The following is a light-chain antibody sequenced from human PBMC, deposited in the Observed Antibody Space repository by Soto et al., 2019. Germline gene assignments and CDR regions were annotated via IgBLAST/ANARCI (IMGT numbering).Light chain of an antibody. J-gene: IGKJ2*01. Sequence: DIQMTQSPSTLSASVGDRVTITCRASQSISSRLAWYQKKPGKAPKLLIYDALNLESGVPSRFSGSGSGTEFTLSIGSLQPDDFATYYCQQSYSTLMYTFGQGTKLEIK. CDR3: QQSYSTLMYT. CDR2: DAL. V-gene: IGKV1-5*01. CDR1: QSISSR.